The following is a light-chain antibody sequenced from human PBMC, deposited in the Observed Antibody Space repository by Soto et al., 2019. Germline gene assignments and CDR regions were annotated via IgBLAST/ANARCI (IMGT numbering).Light chain of an antibody. V-gene: IGLV2-8*01. Sequence: QSVLSQPPSASLSPGHSVTLSCTGTSDDVGSYNYVSWYQQEPGKAPKLMIYEVNKRPSGVPDRFSGSKSGNTASLIVSGFQAEDEDDYFCSLFAVSMSFVFG. J-gene: IGLJ7*01. CDR3: SLFAVSMSFV. CDR1: SDDVGSYNY. CDR2: EVN.